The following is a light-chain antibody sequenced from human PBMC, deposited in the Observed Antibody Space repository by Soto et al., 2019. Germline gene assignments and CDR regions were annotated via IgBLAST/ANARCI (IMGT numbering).Light chain of an antibody. J-gene: IGLJ1*01. V-gene: IGLV1-40*01. CDR3: QSYEISLHNNV. CDR2: GDN. CDR1: TXNIGAPYD. Sequence: QSVLTQPPSVSGAPGQRVSISCTGSTXNIGAPYDVHWYQHLPGTAPKLLIYGDNNRPSGVPDRFSGSKSGTSASLAITRLQAEDEADYYCQSYEISLHNNVLGTGTKLTVL.